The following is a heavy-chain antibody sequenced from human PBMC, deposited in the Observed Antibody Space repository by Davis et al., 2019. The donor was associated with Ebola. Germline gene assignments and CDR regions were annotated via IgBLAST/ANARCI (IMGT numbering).Heavy chain of an antibody. CDR3: ARDRGLYYYDSSGYYYAGDFQH. D-gene: IGHD3-22*01. CDR1: GFTFSSYW. V-gene: IGHV3-7*01. J-gene: IGHJ1*01. CDR2: IKQDGSEK. Sequence: GESLKISCAASGFTFSSYWMSWVRQAPGKGLAWVANIKQDGSEKYYVDSVKGRFTVSRDNAKNSLYLQMNSLRAEDTAVYYCARDRGLYYYDSSGYYYAGDFQHWGQGTLVTVSS.